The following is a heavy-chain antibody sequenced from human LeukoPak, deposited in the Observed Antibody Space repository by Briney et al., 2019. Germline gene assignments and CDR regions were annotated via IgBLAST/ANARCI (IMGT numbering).Heavy chain of an antibody. CDR1: GYTLTKLS. D-gene: IGHD3-22*01. V-gene: IGHV1-24*01. Sequence: GASVKVSCKVSGYTLTKLSMHWVRQAPGKGLEWMGGFDPEDGETIYAQKFQGRVTMTEDTSTDTAYMELSSLRSEDTAVYYCATTRPHYYDSSGYSLPFDYWGQGTLVTVSS. J-gene: IGHJ4*02. CDR2: FDPEDGET. CDR3: ATTRPHYYDSSGYSLPFDY.